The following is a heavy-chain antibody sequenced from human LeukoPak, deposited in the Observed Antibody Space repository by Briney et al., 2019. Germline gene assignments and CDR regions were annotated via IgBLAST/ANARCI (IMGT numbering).Heavy chain of an antibody. J-gene: IGHJ4*02. CDR1: GGSISSGSYY. V-gene: IGHV4-61*02. CDR2: IYTSGST. Sequence: SETLSLTCTVSGGSISSGSYYWSWIRQPAGKGLEWIGRIYTSGSTNYNPSLKSRVTISVDTSKNQFSLKLSSVTAADTAVYYCAKLFTAGSQLRAPRDYWGQGTLVTVSS. D-gene: IGHD3-10*01. CDR3: AKLFTAGSQLRAPRDY.